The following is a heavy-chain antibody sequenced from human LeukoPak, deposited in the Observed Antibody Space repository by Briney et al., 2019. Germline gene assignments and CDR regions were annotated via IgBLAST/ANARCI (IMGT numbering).Heavy chain of an antibody. Sequence: GGSLRLSCTVSGYTFGDYAMSWVRQSPGKGLEWVSLIRSKAFGGATEYAASVKGRFTISRDDSKSIAYLQMNSLKTEDTAMYYCTRDGGTLDYWGQGTLVTVSS. CDR1: GYTFGDYA. V-gene: IGHV3-49*04. D-gene: IGHD3-16*01. J-gene: IGHJ4*02. CDR3: TRDGGTLDY. CDR2: IRSKAFGGAT.